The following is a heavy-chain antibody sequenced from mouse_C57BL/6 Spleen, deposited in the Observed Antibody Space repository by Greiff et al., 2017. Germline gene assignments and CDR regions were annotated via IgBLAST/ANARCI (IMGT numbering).Heavy chain of an antibody. J-gene: IGHJ2*01. CDR1: GYTFTSYG. Sequence: QVQLQQSGAELARPGASVKLSCKASGYTFTSYGISWVKQRTGQGLEWIGEIYPRSGNTYYNEKFKGKATLTADKSSSTAYMELCSLTAEDSAVYFCARWDYYGSSEPLDYWGQGTTRTVSS. D-gene: IGHD1-1*01. V-gene: IGHV1-81*01. CDR2: IYPRSGNT. CDR3: ARWDYYGSSEPLDY.